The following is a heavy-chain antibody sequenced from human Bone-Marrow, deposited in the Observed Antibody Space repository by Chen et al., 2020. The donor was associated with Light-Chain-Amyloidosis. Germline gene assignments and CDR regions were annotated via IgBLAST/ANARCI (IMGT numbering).Heavy chain of an antibody. V-gene: IGHV5-51*01. D-gene: IGHD5-12*01. CDR2: IYPDDSDA. CDR3: ARRRDGYNFDY. CDR1: AYTFPNYW. Sequence: EVPLEQSGPEVKKPGESLKLSCKGSAYTFPNYWIGWVRQMPGNGLEWMGVIYPDDSDARYSPSFEGQVTISADKSITTAYLQWRSLKASDTAMYYCARRRDGYNFDYWGQGTLVTVSS. J-gene: IGHJ4*02.